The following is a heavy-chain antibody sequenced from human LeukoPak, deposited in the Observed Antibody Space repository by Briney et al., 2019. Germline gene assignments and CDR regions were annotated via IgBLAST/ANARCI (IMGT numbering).Heavy chain of an antibody. D-gene: IGHD1-26*01. V-gene: IGHV4-59*11. CDR2: VFFTGST. CDR3: ARVEWELLGAHL. J-gene: IGHJ4*02. CDR1: SDSTRSHY. Sequence: SETLSLTCSVSSDSTRSHYWSWIRQPPGKRPEWIGHVFFTGSTTYNPTLEGRVTISIDTSGSQFSLKLASVTAADTAVYYCARVEWELLGAHLWGQGILLSVSS.